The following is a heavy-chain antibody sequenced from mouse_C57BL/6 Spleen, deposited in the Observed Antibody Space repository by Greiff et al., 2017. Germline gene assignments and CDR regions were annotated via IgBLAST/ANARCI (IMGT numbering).Heavy chain of an antibody. CDR3: AMPGLRRDYAMDY. V-gene: IGHV5-17*01. CDR1: GFTFRDYG. CDR2: ISSGSSTI. D-gene: IGHD2-4*01. Sequence: EVKLMEPGGGLVKPGGPLQLSCAASGFTFRDYGMHWVRQAPETGLEWVAYISSGSSTIYYADTVKGRFTISRDNAKNTLFLQMTSLRSEDTAMYYCAMPGLRRDYAMDYWGQGTSVTVSS. J-gene: IGHJ4*01.